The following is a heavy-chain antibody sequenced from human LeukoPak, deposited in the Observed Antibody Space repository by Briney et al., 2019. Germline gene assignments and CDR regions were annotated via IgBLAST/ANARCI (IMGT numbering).Heavy chain of an antibody. CDR2: ISSSSSYI. J-gene: IGHJ4*02. D-gene: IGHD1-1*01. CDR3: ARDGASNVPPSDY. CDR1: GFSLCSYS. V-gene: IGHV3-21*01. Sequence: GGGLRHSRAASGFSLCSYSMKWVRQAPGEGLGWGSSISSSSSYIYYADSVKGRFTISRDNAKNSLYLQMNSLRAEDTAVYYCARDGASNVPPSDYWGQGTLVTVSS.